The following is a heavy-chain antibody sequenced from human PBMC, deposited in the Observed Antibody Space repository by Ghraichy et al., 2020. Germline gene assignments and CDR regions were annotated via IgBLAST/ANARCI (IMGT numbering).Heavy chain of an antibody. D-gene: IGHD6-13*01. CDR3: ARGGLRIAAAVLTYWYFDL. J-gene: IGHJ2*01. Sequence: ASVKVSCKASGYTFTSYDINWVRQATGQGLEWMGWMNPNSGNTGYAQKFQGRVTMTRNTSISTAYMELSSLRSEDTAVYYCARGGLRIAAAVLTYWYFDLWGRGTLVTVSS. V-gene: IGHV1-8*01. CDR1: GYTFTSYD. CDR2: MNPNSGNT.